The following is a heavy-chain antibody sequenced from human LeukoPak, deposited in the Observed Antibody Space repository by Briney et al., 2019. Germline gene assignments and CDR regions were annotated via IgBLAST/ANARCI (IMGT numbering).Heavy chain of an antibody. J-gene: IGHJ3*02. Sequence: VASVKVSCKASGYTFTGYYMHWVRQAPGQGLEWMGWINPNSGGTNYAQKFQGRVTMTRDTSISTAYMELSRLRSDDTAVYYCARVRFDYYDSSGYQDAFDIWGQGTMVTVSS. V-gene: IGHV1-2*02. CDR2: INPNSGGT. CDR3: ARVRFDYYDSSGYQDAFDI. D-gene: IGHD3-22*01. CDR1: GYTFTGYY.